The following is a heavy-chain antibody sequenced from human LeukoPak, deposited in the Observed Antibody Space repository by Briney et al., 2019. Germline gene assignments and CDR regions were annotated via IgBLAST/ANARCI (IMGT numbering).Heavy chain of an antibody. CDR2: IYYSGST. D-gene: IGHD6-13*01. J-gene: IGHJ6*02. Sequence: SETLSLTCTVSGGSISSYYWSWIRQPPGEGLEWIGYIYYSGSTNYNPSLKSRVTISVDTSKNQFSLKLSSVTAADTAVYYCAREKPFGIAAAGMHYYYYYGMDVWGQGTTVTVSS. CDR1: GGSISSYY. CDR3: AREKPFGIAAAGMHYYYYYGMDV. V-gene: IGHV4-59*01.